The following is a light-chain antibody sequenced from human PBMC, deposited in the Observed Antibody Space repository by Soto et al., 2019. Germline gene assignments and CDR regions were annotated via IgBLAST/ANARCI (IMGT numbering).Light chain of an antibody. J-gene: IGKJ1*01. CDR3: QHYGSSPPSWT. V-gene: IGKV3-20*01. CDR2: GTS. CDR1: HCVSTSY. Sequence: EIVLTQSPGTLSLSPAERATLSGRASHCVSTSYLAWYQQKPGQAPRLLIYGTSSRATGIPDRFSGSGSGSDFTLTITRLEPEDFAVYYCQHYGSSPPSWTFGQGTKVEIK.